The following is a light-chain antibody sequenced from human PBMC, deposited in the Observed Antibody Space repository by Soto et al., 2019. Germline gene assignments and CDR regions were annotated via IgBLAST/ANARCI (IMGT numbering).Light chain of an antibody. CDR1: QSLLHSHGYTY. V-gene: IGKV3-20*01. CDR2: GAS. J-gene: IGKJ5*01. Sequence: DIVMTQSPVSLPVTPGEPASISCRSSQSLLHSHGYTYLDWYQQKPGQAPRLLIYGASSRATGIPDRFSGSGSGTDFTLTISRLEPEDFAVYYCQQYGSSPPITFGQGTRLEIK. CDR3: QQYGSSPPIT.